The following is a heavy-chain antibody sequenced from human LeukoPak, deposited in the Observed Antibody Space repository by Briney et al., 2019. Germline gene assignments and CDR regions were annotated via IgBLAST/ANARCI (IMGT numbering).Heavy chain of an antibody. D-gene: IGHD3-10*01. Sequence: SETLSLTCTVSGGTVGSSTTYWGWIRQPPGKGLEWIGSVSYRGYTYYNPSFKSRLTIDVDKSNIQFSMKLSSVTAADTAVYYCARLRLWFRFFDYWGQGTLVTVSS. V-gene: IGHV4-39*01. CDR3: ARLRLWFRFFDY. CDR1: GGTVGSSTTY. CDR2: VSYRGYT. J-gene: IGHJ4*02.